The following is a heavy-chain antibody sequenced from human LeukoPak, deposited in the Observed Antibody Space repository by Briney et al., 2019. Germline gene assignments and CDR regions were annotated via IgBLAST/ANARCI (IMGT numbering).Heavy chain of an antibody. Sequence: ASVKVSCKASGYTFTSYAMHWVRQAPGQRLEWMGWINAGNGNTKYSLKFQGRVTITRDTSASTAYMELSSLRSEDTAVYYCALAVTTAFDYWGQGTLVTVSS. J-gene: IGHJ4*02. D-gene: IGHD4-17*01. CDR1: GYTFTSYA. V-gene: IGHV1-3*01. CDR3: ALAVTTAFDY. CDR2: INAGNGNT.